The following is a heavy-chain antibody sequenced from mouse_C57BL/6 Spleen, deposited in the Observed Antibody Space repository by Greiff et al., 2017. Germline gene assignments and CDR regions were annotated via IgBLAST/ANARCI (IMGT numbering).Heavy chain of an antibody. CDR3: GHSNSLYYAMDY. CDR1: GYTFTDYY. CDR2: INPNNGGT. D-gene: IGHD2-5*01. Sequence: VQLHQSGPELVKPGASVKISCKASGYTFTDYYMNWVKQSHGKSLEWIGDINPNNGGTSYNQKFKGKATLTVDKSSSTAYMELRSLTSEDSAVYYCGHSNSLYYAMDYWGQGTSVTVSS. J-gene: IGHJ4*01. V-gene: IGHV1-26*01.